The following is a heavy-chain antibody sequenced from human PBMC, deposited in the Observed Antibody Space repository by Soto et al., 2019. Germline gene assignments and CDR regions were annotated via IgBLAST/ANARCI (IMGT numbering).Heavy chain of an antibody. CDR2: IRPDGSEQ. J-gene: IGHJ6*02. CDR1: EFTFDKYY. D-gene: IGHD1-20*01. CDR3: ARGNWNYYYGFDV. Sequence: GGSLRLSCAASEFTFDKYYMTWVRQAPGKGPEWVANIRPDGSEQYYVDSVKGRFTISRDNANNSLYLQMNSLRAEDTAVYFCARGNWNYYYGFDVWGQGTTVTVSS. V-gene: IGHV3-7*01.